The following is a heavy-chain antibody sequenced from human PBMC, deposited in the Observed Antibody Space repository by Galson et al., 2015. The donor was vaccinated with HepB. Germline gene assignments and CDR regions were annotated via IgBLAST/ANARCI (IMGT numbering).Heavy chain of an antibody. Sequence: SLRLSCAASGFTFSGSAIHWVRQSSGKGLEWVGRIRVKANNYATAYGASMKGRFTISRDDSKNTAYLQMDSLKPDDTAVYYCRLAYCTGGSCSSGSNVDHWGQGTLVIVSS. V-gene: IGHV3-73*01. CDR1: GFTFSGSA. CDR2: IRVKANNYAT. J-gene: IGHJ4*02. D-gene: IGHD2-15*01. CDR3: RLAYCTGGSCSSGSNVDH.